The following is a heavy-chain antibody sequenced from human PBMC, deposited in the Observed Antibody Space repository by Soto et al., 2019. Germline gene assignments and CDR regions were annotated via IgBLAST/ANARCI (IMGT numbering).Heavy chain of an antibody. CDR3: ARGRYFPDY. J-gene: IGHJ4*02. CDR2: INHSGST. D-gene: IGHD3-9*01. V-gene: IGHV4-34*01. CDR1: GGSFSGYY. Sequence: QVQLQQWGAGLLKPSETLSLTCAVYGGSFSGYYWSWIRQPPGKGLEWIGEINHSGSTNYNPSLKRRVTISVDTSKNQFSRKLSSVTAADTAVYYGARGRYFPDYWGQGTLVTVAS.